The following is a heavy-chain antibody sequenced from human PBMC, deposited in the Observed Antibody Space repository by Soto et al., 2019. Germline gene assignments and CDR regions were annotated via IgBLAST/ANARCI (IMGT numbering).Heavy chain of an antibody. CDR2: ISSSSSYT. V-gene: IGHV3-11*06. Sequence: VGSLRLSCAASGFTFSDYYMSWIRQAPGKGLEWVSYISSSSSYTNYADSVKGRFTISRDNAKNSLYLQMNSLRAEDTAVYYCARWDITIFAQSYYYGMDVWGQGTTVTAP. CDR1: GFTFSDYY. CDR3: ARWDITIFAQSYYYGMDV. J-gene: IGHJ6*02. D-gene: IGHD3-3*01.